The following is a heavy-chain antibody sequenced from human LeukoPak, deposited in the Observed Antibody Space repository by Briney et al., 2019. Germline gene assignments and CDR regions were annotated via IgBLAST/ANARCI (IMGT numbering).Heavy chain of an antibody. D-gene: IGHD3-10*01. CDR1: GFTFSSYA. CDR2: ISGSGGST. J-gene: IGHJ4*02. V-gene: IGHV3-23*01. Sequence: SGGSLRLSCAASGFTFSSYAMSWVRQAPGKGLEWVSAISGSGGSTYYADSVKGRFTISRDNSKNTLYLQMNSLRAEDTAVYYCAKEHYYGSGSYYLASYFDYWGQGTLVTVSS. CDR3: AKEHYYGSGSYYLASYFDY.